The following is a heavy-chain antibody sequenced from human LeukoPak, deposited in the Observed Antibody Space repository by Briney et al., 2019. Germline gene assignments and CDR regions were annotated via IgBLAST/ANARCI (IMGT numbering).Heavy chain of an antibody. CDR2: ISSSSSYI. J-gene: IGHJ1*01. CDR1: GFTFSSYS. Sequence: GGSLRLSCAASGFTFSSYSMNWVRQAPGKGLEWVSSISSSSSYIYYADSVKGRFTISRDNAKNSLYLQMNSLRAEDTAVYYCARATDYDYVWGSYRYPLQHWGQGTLVTVSS. D-gene: IGHD3-16*02. CDR3: ARATDYDYVWGSYRYPLQH. V-gene: IGHV3-21*01.